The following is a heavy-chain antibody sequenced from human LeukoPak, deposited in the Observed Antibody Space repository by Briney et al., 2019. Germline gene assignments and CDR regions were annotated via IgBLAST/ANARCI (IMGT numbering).Heavy chain of an antibody. J-gene: IGHJ5*02. D-gene: IGHD3-22*01. Sequence: SETLSLTCAVSGGSISSSNWWSWVRPPPGKGLEWIGEIYHSGSTNYNPSLKSRVTISVDKSKNQFSLKLSSVTAAGTAVYYCARSYYYDSSGYYYEEEGNNWFDPWGQGTLVTVSS. CDR3: ARSYYYDSSGYYYEEEGNNWFDP. CDR2: IYHSGST. V-gene: IGHV4-4*02. CDR1: GGSISSSNW.